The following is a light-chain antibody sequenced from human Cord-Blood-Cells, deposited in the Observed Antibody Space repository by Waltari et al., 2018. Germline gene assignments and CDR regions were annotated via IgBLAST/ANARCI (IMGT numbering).Light chain of an antibody. CDR3: SSYAGSNNLV. V-gene: IGLV2-8*01. J-gene: IGLJ3*02. CDR2: EVS. Sequence: QSALTQPPSASGSPGQSVTISCPGTSSDVGGYNYFSWYQQHPGKAPKLMIYEVSKLPSGVPDRVSGSETGNTASLTVSGLQADDEADYYCSSYAGSNNLVFGGGTKLTVL. CDR1: SSDVGGYNY.